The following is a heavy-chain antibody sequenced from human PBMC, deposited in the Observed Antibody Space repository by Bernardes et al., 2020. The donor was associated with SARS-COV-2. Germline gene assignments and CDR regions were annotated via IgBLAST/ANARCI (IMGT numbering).Heavy chain of an antibody. Sequence: SLRLSFASSAFTFSRYEINWVRRAPGNGLEWVAYISSSGDTIYYADSVKGRFTISRANAPHSRYLQMNSLRAEDTAVYYCAGPHWRVYGLDGGGQGTTVTGAS. CDR3: AGPHWRVYGLDG. CDR2: ISSSGDTI. D-gene: IGHD1-1*01. J-gene: IGHJ6*02. CDR1: AFTFSRYE. V-gene: IGHV3-48*03.